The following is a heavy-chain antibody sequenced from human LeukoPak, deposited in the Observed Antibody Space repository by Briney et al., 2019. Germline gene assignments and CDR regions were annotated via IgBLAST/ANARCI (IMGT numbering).Heavy chain of an antibody. Sequence: GASVKVSCKASGYTFTSYYMHWVRQAPGQGLEWMGIINPSGGSTSYAQKFQGRVTMTRDMSTSTVYMELSSLRSEDTAVYYCARGGSRYFDSLFSEDYYMDVWGKGTTVTVSS. CDR2: INPSGGST. D-gene: IGHD3-9*01. J-gene: IGHJ6*03. V-gene: IGHV1-46*01. CDR1: GYTFTSYY. CDR3: ARGGSRYFDSLFSEDYYMDV.